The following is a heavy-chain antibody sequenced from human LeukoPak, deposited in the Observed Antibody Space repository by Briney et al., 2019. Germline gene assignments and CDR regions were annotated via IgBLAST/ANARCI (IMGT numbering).Heavy chain of an antibody. CDR1: GYTFTGYY. Sequence: SVKVSCKASGYTFTGYYMHWVRQAPGQGLEWMGGIIPIFGTANYAQKFQGRVTITADESTSTAYMELSSLRSEDTAVYYCARGSTVVLYYFDYWGQGTLVTVSS. CDR3: ARGSTVVLYYFDY. J-gene: IGHJ4*02. D-gene: IGHD4-23*01. CDR2: IIPIFGTA. V-gene: IGHV1-69*13.